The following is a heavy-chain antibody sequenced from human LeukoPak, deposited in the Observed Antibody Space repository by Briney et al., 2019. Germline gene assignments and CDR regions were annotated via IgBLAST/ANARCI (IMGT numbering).Heavy chain of an antibody. Sequence: ASVKVSCKASGYTFTSYYMHWVRQAPGQGLEWMRIINPSGGSTSYAQKFQGRVTMTRDMSTSTVYMELSSLRSEDTAVYYCARDIVVVPAAKLDYYYMDVWGKGTTVTVSS. CDR3: ARDIVVVPAAKLDYYYMDV. CDR1: GYTFTSYY. J-gene: IGHJ6*03. CDR2: INPSGGST. D-gene: IGHD2-2*01. V-gene: IGHV1-46*01.